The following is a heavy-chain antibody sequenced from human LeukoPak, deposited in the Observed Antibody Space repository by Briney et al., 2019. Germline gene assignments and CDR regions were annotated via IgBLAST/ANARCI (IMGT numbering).Heavy chain of an antibody. D-gene: IGHD3-22*01. Sequence: KPSETLSLTCAVYGGSFSGYYWSWIRQPPGKGLEWIGEINHSGSTNYNPSLKSRVTISVDTSKNQFPLKLSSVTAADTAVYYCARGRLYDSSGYSIDYWGQGTLVTVSS. V-gene: IGHV4-34*01. J-gene: IGHJ4*02. CDR3: ARGRLYDSSGYSIDY. CDR1: GGSFSGYY. CDR2: INHSGST.